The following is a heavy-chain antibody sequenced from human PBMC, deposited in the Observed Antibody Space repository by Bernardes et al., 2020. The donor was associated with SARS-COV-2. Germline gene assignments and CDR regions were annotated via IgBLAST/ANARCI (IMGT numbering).Heavy chain of an antibody. Sequence: ASVKVSCKASGYSLTGHYLQWVRQAPGQGLEWMGWFNPNSGGTNYAQKFEGRVTMTRDMSISTVYMEVTRLTSDDTAVYYCGRLGGVTPHYWGQGTLITVSS. CDR3: GRLGGVTPHY. J-gene: IGHJ4*02. V-gene: IGHV1-2*02. D-gene: IGHD3-16*01. CDR1: GYSLTGHY. CDR2: FNPNSGGT.